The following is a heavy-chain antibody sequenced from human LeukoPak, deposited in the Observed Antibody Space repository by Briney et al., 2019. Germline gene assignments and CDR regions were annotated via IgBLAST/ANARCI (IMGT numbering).Heavy chain of an antibody. D-gene: IGHD5-12*01. CDR3: AKGHIVATMGFDY. J-gene: IGHJ4*02. Sequence: HSGGSLRLSCAASGFTFSSYGMHWARQAPGKGLEGVAVISYDGSNKYYADSVKGRFTISRDNSKNTLYLQMNSLRAEDTAVYYCAKGHIVATMGFDYWGQGTLVTVSS. V-gene: IGHV3-30*18. CDR1: GFTFSSYG. CDR2: ISYDGSNK.